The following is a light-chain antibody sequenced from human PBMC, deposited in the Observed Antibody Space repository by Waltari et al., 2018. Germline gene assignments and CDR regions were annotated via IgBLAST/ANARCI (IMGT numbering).Light chain of an antibody. CDR3: QHYVNLPAT. V-gene: IGKV3-20*01. CDR1: QSVSRA. J-gene: IGKJ1*01. Sequence: ELVLTPSPDTPSLSPGERATLYCRASQSVSRALACYQQKPGQAPRLLMFGASSRATGIPDRFSGSGSGTDFSLTISRLEPEDFAVYYCQHYVNLPATFGQGTKVEI. CDR2: GAS.